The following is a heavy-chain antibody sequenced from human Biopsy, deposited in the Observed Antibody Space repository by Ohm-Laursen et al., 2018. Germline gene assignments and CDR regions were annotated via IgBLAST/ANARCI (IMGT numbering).Heavy chain of an antibody. CDR2: INPSGSTT. CDR1: GYSFTSYY. D-gene: IGHD6-19*01. Sequence: ASVKVSCNAFGYSFTSYYMHWVRQAPGQGLEWMGMINPSGSTTSYPQIFQGRVTMTRDTSKSTVYMELSSLRSADTAVYFCARNTGWYGDLYYFDYWGQGTLVTVSS. V-gene: IGHV1-46*01. CDR3: ARNTGWYGDLYYFDY. J-gene: IGHJ4*02.